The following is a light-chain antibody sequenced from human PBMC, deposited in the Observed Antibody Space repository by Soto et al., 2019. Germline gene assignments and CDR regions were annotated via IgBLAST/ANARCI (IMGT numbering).Light chain of an antibody. CDR3: QQRSNWPCT. Sequence: EIVLTQSPATLSLSPGERATLSCRASQSVSSYLAWYQQKPGQAPRLLIYDASNRATGIPARFSGSGSGTDFTLTISSLEPEYFAVYYCQQRSNWPCTFGPGTKVDIK. CDR1: QSVSSY. J-gene: IGKJ3*01. CDR2: DAS. V-gene: IGKV3-11*01.